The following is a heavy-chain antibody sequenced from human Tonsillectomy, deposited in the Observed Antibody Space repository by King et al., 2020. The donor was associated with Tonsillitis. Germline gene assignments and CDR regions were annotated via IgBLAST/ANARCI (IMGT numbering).Heavy chain of an antibody. Sequence: TLKESGPTLVKPTQTLTLTCSFSGFSLSTTLVGVAWIRQPPGKALEWLALICWDDDKRYSPSLKTRLTITKDNSKNQVVLTMTNMDPVDTATYYCAHARGGGNSPLFDYWGQGTLVTVSS. CDR3: AHARGGGNSPLFDY. V-gene: IGHV2-5*02. CDR2: ICWDDDK. CDR1: GFSLSTTLVG. D-gene: IGHD4-23*01. J-gene: IGHJ4*02.